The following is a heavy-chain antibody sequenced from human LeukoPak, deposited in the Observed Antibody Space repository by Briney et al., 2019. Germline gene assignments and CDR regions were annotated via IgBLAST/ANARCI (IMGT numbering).Heavy chain of an antibody. CDR3: ASGPSGYVVGNV. CDR1: GFTVSSNY. J-gene: IGHJ6*02. CDR2: IYSGGST. D-gene: IGHD5-12*01. V-gene: IGHV3-66*01. Sequence: GGSLRLSCAASGFTVSSNYMSWVRQAPGKGLEWVSVIYSGGSTYHADSVKGRFSISRDNSKNTLFLQMNSLRAEDTAVYYCASGPSGYVVGNVWGQGTTVTVSS.